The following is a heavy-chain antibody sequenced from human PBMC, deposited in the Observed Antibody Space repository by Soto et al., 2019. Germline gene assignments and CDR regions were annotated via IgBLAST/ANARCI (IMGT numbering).Heavy chain of an antibody. J-gene: IGHJ1*01. CDR2: ISFDASEK. V-gene: IGHV3-30*04. CDR3: ASYLGGYVHLWDKSNY. Sequence: QVQLVESGGGVVQPGASLTLSCAASGFRFSGFGMHWVRQAPGKGLEWVAVISFDASEKFYVDSVKGRFSISRDDSHSKVFLQMNSLRREDTGVYYCASYLGGYVHLWDKSNYWGQGTLVNVS. CDR1: GFRFSGFG. D-gene: IGHD5-12*01.